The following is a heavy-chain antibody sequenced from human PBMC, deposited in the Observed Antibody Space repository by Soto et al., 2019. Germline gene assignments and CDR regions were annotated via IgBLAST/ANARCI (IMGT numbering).Heavy chain of an antibody. D-gene: IGHD1-26*01. CDR2: IHYTATT. CDR3: AITAGSNSYYSYGTDV. Sequence: QLQLQESGPGLVKPSETLSLTCTVSGGSISSSSYYWGWIRRPPGKGLEWIGSIHYTATTFYNPSLKSPVTMSVDTSKNQFSLKLTSVTAADTAVYYCAITAGSNSYYSYGTDVWGQGTTVTVSS. V-gene: IGHV4-39*01. CDR1: GGSISSSSYY. J-gene: IGHJ6*02.